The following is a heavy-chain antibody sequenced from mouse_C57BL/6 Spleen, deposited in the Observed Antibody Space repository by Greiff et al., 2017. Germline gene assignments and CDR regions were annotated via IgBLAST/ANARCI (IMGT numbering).Heavy chain of an antibody. J-gene: IGHJ2*01. D-gene: IGHD1-1*01. V-gene: IGHV1-26*01. CDR3: ARGDYYGSSPLDY. Sequence: DVKLQESGPELVKPGASVKISCKASGYTFTDYYMNWVKQSHGKSLEWIGDINPNNGGTSYNQKFKGKATLTVDKSSSTAYMELRSLTSEDSAVYYCARGDYYGSSPLDYWGQGTTLTVSS. CDR1: GYTFTDYY. CDR2: INPNNGGT.